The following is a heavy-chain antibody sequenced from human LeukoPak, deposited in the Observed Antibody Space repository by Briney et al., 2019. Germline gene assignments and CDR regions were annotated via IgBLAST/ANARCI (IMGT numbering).Heavy chain of an antibody. J-gene: IGHJ4*02. CDR1: GLTFSSFA. CDR3: ARDDRGIAAAGFLDY. CDR2: ISYDGSNK. Sequence: PGGSLRLSCAASGLTFSSFAMHWVRQAPGKGLEWVAVISYDGSNKYYADSVKGRFTISRDNSKNTLYLQMNSLTAEDTAVFYCARDDRGIAAAGFLDYWGQGTLVTVSS. V-gene: IGHV3-30*04. D-gene: IGHD6-13*01.